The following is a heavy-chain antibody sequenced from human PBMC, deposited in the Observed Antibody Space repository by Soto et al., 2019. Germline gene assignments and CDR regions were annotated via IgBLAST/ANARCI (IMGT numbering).Heavy chain of an antibody. D-gene: IGHD3-10*01. Sequence: QVQLVESGGGVVQPGRSLRLSCAASGFAFSRYGMHWVRQAPGGGLEWVAFIWFDGTNKYYADSVKGRFTISRDNSKNTLYLQMNSLRAEDMAVYFCASLYYYGSGTPDYWGQGTLVTVSS. J-gene: IGHJ4*02. CDR2: IWFDGTNK. V-gene: IGHV3-33*01. CDR1: GFAFSRYG. CDR3: ASLYYYGSGTPDY.